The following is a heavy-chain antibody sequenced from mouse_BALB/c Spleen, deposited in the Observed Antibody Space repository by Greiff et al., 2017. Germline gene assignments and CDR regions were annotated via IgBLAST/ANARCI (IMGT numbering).Heavy chain of an antibody. V-gene: IGHV5-6-4*01. CDR2: ISSGGSYT. J-gene: IGHJ4*01. Sequence: LQQSGGGLVKPGGSLKLSCAASGFTFSSYTMSWVRQTPEKRLEWVATISSGGSYTYYPDSVKGRFTISRDNAKNTLYLQMSSLKSEDTAMYYCTRASLLPRGAMDYWGQGTSVTVSS. CDR3: TRASLLPRGAMDY. CDR1: GFTFSSYT. D-gene: IGHD2-10*01.